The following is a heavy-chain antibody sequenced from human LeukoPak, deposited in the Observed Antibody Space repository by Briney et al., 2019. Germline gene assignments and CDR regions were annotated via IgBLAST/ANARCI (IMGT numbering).Heavy chain of an antibody. J-gene: IGHJ3*02. CDR3: ATELRILSWGVDAFDI. CDR1: GFTFSSYG. D-gene: IGHD3-10*01. CDR2: ISYDGSNT. V-gene: IGHV3-30*03. Sequence: TGGSLRLSCAASGFTFSSYGMHWVRQAPGKGLEWVAFISYDGSNTYHADSVKGRFTISRDTSKTTVYLQMNSLRAEDTAVYYCATELRILSWGVDAFDIWGQGTMVTVCS.